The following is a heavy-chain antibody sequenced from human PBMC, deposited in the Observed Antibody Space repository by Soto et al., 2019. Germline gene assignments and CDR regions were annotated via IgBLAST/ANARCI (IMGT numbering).Heavy chain of an antibody. Sequence: GASVKVSCKASGYTFTGYYMHWVRQAPGQGLEWMGWINPNSGGTNYAQKFQGWVTMTRDTSISTAYMELSRLRSDDTAVYYCARSYCSGGSCYSTWFDPWGQGTLVTVSS. V-gene: IGHV1-2*04. CDR1: GYTFTGYY. CDR3: ARSYCSGGSCYSTWFDP. D-gene: IGHD2-15*01. CDR2: INPNSGGT. J-gene: IGHJ5*02.